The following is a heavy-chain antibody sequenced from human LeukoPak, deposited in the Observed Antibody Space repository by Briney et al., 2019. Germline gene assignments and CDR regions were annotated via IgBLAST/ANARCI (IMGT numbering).Heavy chain of an antibody. V-gene: IGHV3-23*01. D-gene: IGHD5-18*01. CDR2: ISGSGGST. CDR1: GFTFSSYA. CDR3: ARENKVGYSYAGDC. J-gene: IGHJ4*02. Sequence: PGGSLRLSCAASGFTFSSYAMSWVRQAPGKGLEWVSAISGSGGSTYYADSVKGRFTISRDNAKNSLYLQMNSLKAEDTAIYYCARENKVGYSYAGDCWGQGTLVTVSS.